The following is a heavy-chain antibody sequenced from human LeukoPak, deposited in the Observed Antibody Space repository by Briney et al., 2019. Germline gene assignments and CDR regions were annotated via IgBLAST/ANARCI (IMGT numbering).Heavy chain of an antibody. D-gene: IGHD6-19*01. CDR3: ARGGRSLAVAGLRWFDP. CDR1: GYTFTSYG. J-gene: IGHJ5*02. Sequence: ASVKVSCKASGYTFTSYGISWVRQAPGQGLEWMGWINPNSGGTNYAQKFQGWVTMTRDTSISTAYMELSRLRSDDTAVYYCARGGRSLAVAGLRWFDPWGQGTLVTVSS. CDR2: INPNSGGT. V-gene: IGHV1-2*04.